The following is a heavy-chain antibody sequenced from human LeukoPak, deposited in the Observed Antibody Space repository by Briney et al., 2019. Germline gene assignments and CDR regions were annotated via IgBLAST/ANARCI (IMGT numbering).Heavy chain of an antibody. D-gene: IGHD3/OR15-3a*01. CDR3: ARQTGSGLFILP. V-gene: IGHV4-39*01. CDR2: IYYSGNT. Sequence: SETLSLTCTVCGGSISSDNYYWGWIRQPPGKGLEWIGSIYYSGNTYYNASLKSRVSISIDTSKNQFPLRLPSVTAADTAVYYCARQTGSGLFILPGGQGTLVTVSS. J-gene: IGHJ4*02. CDR1: GGSISSDNYY.